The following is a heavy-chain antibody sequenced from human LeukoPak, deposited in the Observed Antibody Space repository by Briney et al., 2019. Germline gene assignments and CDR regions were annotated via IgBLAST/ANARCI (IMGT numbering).Heavy chain of an antibody. CDR2: INSDGSST. D-gene: IGHD3-10*01. CDR1: GVTFSSYW. CDR3: AREPPEVLWLGGFDY. Sequence: PGGSLRLSCAASGVTFSSYWMHWVRQAPGKGLVWVSRINSDGSSTSYADSVKGRFTISRDNAKNTLYLQMNSLRAEDTAVYYCAREPPEVLWLGGFDYWGQGTLVTVSS. V-gene: IGHV3-74*01. J-gene: IGHJ4*02.